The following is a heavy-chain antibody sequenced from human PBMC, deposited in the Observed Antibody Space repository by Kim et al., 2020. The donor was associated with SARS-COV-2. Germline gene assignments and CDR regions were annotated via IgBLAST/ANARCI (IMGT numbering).Heavy chain of an antibody. V-gene: IGHV4-59*09. CDR3: ARGTAAAGTVDY. D-gene: IGHD6-13*01. J-gene: IGHJ4*02. Sequence: NYTPSLKSRVTISVDTSKNQFSLKLSSVTAADTAVYYCARGTAAAGTVDYWGQGTLVTVSS.